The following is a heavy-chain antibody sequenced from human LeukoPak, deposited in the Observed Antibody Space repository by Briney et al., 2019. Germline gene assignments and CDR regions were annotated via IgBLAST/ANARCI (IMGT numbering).Heavy chain of an antibody. CDR1: GFTFTSYW. D-gene: IGHD1-26*01. Sequence: GGSLRLSCAASGFTFTSYWMSWMRQAPGKGPQWVANIKHDGSEQYYVDSVKGRFTISRDNDKNSLFLQMNSLGVEDTAVYYCKSGGAAPGSFDYWGQGALVTASS. CDR3: KSGGAAPGSFDY. CDR2: IKHDGSEQ. J-gene: IGHJ4*02. V-gene: IGHV3-7*01.